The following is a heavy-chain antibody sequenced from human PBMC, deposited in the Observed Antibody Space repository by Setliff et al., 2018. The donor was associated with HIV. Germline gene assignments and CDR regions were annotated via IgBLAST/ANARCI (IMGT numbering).Heavy chain of an antibody. V-gene: IGHV4-61*09. CDR2: IYTSGST. D-gene: IGHD6-19*01. CDR3: ARDRGPLYSSAGFDY. Sequence: SETLSLTCTVSGGSIRSRSYYWSWIRQPAGKGLEWIGHIYTSGSTNYSPSLKSRVTISVDTSKNQFSLRVTSVTAADTAVYYCARDRGPLYSSAGFDYWGQGTLVTVSS. J-gene: IGHJ4*02. CDR1: GGSIRSRSYY.